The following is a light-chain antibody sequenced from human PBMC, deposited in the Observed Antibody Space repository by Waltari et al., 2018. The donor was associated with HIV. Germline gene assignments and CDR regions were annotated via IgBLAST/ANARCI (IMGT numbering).Light chain of an antibody. V-gene: IGKV1-9*01. Sequence: IQLTQSPSFLSASVGDRVTITCRASQNIYRYLAWYQQKPGRAPQVLIYATSTVQSGVPSRFSGSGSGTEFALTITNLQPDDFATYYCQQVNGYPLTFGGGTKVEIK. CDR1: QNIYRY. CDR2: ATS. J-gene: IGKJ4*01. CDR3: QQVNGYPLT.